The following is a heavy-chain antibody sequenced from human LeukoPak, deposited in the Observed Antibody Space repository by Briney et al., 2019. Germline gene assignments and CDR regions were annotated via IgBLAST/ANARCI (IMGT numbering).Heavy chain of an antibody. V-gene: IGHV3-21*01. CDR2: ISSRSSSI. D-gene: IGHD3-22*01. Sequence: GGSLRLSCAASGFSFSSYGMNWVRQAPGKGLEWVSSISSRSSSIYYADSVRSRFTISRDDAKNSLYLQMNSLRAEDTAIYYCARDAGSYSSGYYLYDYWGQGALVTVSS. CDR3: ARDAGSYSSGYYLYDY. J-gene: IGHJ4*02. CDR1: GFSFSSYG.